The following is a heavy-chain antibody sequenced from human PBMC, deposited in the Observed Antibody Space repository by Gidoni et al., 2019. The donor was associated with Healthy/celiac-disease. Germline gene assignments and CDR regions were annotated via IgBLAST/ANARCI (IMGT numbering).Heavy chain of an antibody. CDR3: ASLGREYSYGFGYYYGMDV. V-gene: IGHV1-18*04. Sequence: QVQLVQSGAEVKKPGAAVKVPCKASGDTFTRYGNGWVRQDPGQGLEWMGWISAYNGNTNYAQKLQGRVTMTTDTSTSTAFMELRSLRSDDTAVYYCASLGREYSYGFGYYYGMDVWGQGTTVTVSS. D-gene: IGHD5-18*01. CDR2: ISAYNGNT. CDR1: GDTFTRYG. J-gene: IGHJ6*02.